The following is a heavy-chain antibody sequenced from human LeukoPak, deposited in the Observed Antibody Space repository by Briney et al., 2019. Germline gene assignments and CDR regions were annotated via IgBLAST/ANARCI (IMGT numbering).Heavy chain of an antibody. CDR3: ARGTRGNSGFYY. J-gene: IGHJ4*02. D-gene: IGHD4-23*01. V-gene: IGHV4-4*02. CDR2: IYHSGST. CDR1: GGSISSSNW. Sequence: TASETLSLTCAVSGGSISSSNWWSWVRQPPGKGLEWIGEIYHSGSTNYNPSLKSRVTISVDKSKNQFSLKLSSVTAADTAVYYCARGTRGNSGFYYWGQGTLVTVSS.